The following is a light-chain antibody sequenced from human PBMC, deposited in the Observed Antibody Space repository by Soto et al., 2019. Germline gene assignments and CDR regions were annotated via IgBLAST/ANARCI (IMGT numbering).Light chain of an antibody. CDR3: AAWDDSLNAFYA. Sequence: QSVLTRPPSASGTPGQRVTVSCSGSNSNIGRNTVNWYQHLPGTAPKLLIYTNDQRPSGVPDRFSGSKSGTSASLAISGLQSEDEADYYCAAWDDSLNAFYAFGTGTKVTVL. V-gene: IGLV1-44*01. J-gene: IGLJ1*01. CDR1: NSNIGRNT. CDR2: TND.